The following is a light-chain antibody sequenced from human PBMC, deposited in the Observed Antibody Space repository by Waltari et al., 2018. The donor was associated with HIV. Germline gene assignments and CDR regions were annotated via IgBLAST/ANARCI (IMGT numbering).Light chain of an antibody. Sequence: QSVLTQPPSASGAPGQRVTISCYGSTPNFGSSTVTWYQQFSRAAPKLLIYADAQRPSGVPDRFSGSKSGTSASLVISGLQSEDEADYYCSTWDERLNGVVFGGGTRLTVV. CDR3: STWDERLNGVV. J-gene: IGLJ2*01. CDR1: TPNFGSST. CDR2: ADA. V-gene: IGLV1-44*01.